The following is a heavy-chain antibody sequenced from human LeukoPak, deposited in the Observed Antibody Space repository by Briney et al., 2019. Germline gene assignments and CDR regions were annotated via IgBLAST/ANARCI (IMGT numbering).Heavy chain of an antibody. V-gene: IGHV1-69*06. Sequence: SVKVSCKASGGTFSSYAISWVRQAPGQGLEWMGGIIPIFGTANYAQKFQGRVTITADKSTSTAYMELSSLRSEDTAVYYCATDVYSSGWYDLDYWGQGTLVTVSS. CDR1: GGTFSSYA. CDR3: ATDVYSSGWYDLDY. D-gene: IGHD6-19*01. CDR2: IIPIFGTA. J-gene: IGHJ4*02.